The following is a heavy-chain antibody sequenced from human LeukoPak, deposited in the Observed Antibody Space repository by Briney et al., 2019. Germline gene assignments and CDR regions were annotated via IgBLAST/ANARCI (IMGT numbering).Heavy chain of an antibody. D-gene: IGHD3-10*01. CDR2: ISSSSSYI. Sequence: GGSLRLSCAASGFTFSSYSMNWVRQAPGKGLEWVSSISSSSSYIYYADSVKGRFTISSDNAKNSLYLQMNSLRAEDTAVYYCARDNQFGELGRWGQGTLVTVSS. J-gene: IGHJ4*02. CDR3: ARDNQFGELGR. V-gene: IGHV3-21*01. CDR1: GFTFSSYS.